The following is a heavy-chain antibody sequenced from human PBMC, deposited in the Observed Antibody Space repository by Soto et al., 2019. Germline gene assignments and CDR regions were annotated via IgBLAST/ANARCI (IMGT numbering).Heavy chain of an antibody. D-gene: IGHD3-16*01. Sequence: EVQLVESGGGLVQPGGSLRLSCAASGFTFSSYWMSWVRQAPGKGLEWVANIKPDGSEKYYVGSVKGRFTISRDSAENSVNLQLDSLRAEDTAVYYCARDQFLGNDAFDLWGQGAMVTVSS. CDR2: IKPDGSEK. CDR3: ARDQFLGNDAFDL. V-gene: IGHV3-7*01. J-gene: IGHJ3*01. CDR1: GFTFSSYW.